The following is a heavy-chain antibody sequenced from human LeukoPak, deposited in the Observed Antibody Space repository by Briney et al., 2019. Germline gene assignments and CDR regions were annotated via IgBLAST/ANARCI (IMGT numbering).Heavy chain of an antibody. J-gene: IGHJ3*02. CDR3: ATRLGEFSSRDAFNI. D-gene: IGHD3-16*02. Sequence: ASVKVSCKVSGYSLIELSMHWVRQAPGKGLEWVGGFSPGDGETIYAQRFQGRVTMTEATSTDTAYMELRSLTYEDTAVYYCATRLGEFSSRDAFNIWGQGTMVTVSS. CDR1: GYSLIELS. V-gene: IGHV1-24*01. CDR2: FSPGDGET.